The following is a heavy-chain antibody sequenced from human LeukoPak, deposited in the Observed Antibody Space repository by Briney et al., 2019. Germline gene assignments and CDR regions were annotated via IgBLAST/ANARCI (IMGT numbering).Heavy chain of an antibody. Sequence: GGSLRLSCAASGFSVSNNYMYWLRQAPGKGLQWVSLIYSAGNTYYTESVKGRFTISRDNSKNTLSLQKNSLRPEDSAVYYCAREGSISGLFDAWGQGTLVTVSS. J-gene: IGHJ5*02. CDR1: GFSVSNNY. V-gene: IGHV3-66*02. CDR3: AREGSISGLFDA. CDR2: IYSAGNT. D-gene: IGHD6-19*01.